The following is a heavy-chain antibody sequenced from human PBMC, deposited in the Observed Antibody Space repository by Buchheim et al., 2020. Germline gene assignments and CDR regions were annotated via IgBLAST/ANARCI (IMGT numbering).Heavy chain of an antibody. CDR3: AKVSNYYDSSGYYYGEGDFDY. J-gene: IGHJ4*02. CDR2: ISYDGSNK. V-gene: IGHV3-30*18. Sequence: QVQLVESGGGVVQPGRSLRLSCAASGFTFSSYGMHWVRQAPGKGLEWVAVISYDGSNKYYADSVKGRFTISRDNSKNTLYLQMNSLRAEDTAVYYCAKVSNYYDSSGYYYGEGDFDYWGQGTL. D-gene: IGHD3-22*01. CDR1: GFTFSSYG.